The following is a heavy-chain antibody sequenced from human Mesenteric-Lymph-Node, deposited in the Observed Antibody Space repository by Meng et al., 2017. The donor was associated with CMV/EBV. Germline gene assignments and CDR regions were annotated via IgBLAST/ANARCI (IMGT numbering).Heavy chain of an antibody. J-gene: IGHJ4*02. Sequence: GGSLRLSCAASGFTFSTYGMHWVRQAAGKGLEWVTFIHYDGSNKYYADSVRGRFTISRDNSKNMLYLQMNSLRAEDTAVYFCAKSVVVDATPLTHWGQGTLVTVSS. V-gene: IGHV3-30*02. D-gene: IGHD2-15*01. CDR1: GFTFSTYG. CDR3: AKSVVVDATPLTH. CDR2: IHYDGSNK.